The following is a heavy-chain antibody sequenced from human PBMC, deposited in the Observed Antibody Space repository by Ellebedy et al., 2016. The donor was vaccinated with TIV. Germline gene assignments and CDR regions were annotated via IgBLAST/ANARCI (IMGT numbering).Heavy chain of an antibody. Sequence: MPSETLSLTFTVPGGSIRSFYWSRIRQPPGTGLEWIGYIFYSGSTNYNPSLKSRVTISVDTSKNQFSLKLNSVTAADTAVYYCAGGLGALRFWGQGTLVSVSS. CDR1: GGSIRSFY. CDR2: IFYSGST. D-gene: IGHD4/OR15-4a*01. CDR3: AGGLGALRF. V-gene: IGHV4-59*01. J-gene: IGHJ4*02.